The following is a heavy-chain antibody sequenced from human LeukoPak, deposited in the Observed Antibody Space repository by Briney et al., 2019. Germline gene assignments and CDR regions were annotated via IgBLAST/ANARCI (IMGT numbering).Heavy chain of an antibody. CDR1: GDSISSGSYY. D-gene: IGHD6-13*01. Sequence: PSQTLSLTCTVSGDSISSGSYYWSWIRQPAGKGLEWIGRIYTSGSTNYNPSLKSRVTISVDTSKNQFSLKLSSVTAADTAVYYCARGGIAAAWDYWGQGTLVTVSS. V-gene: IGHV4-61*02. CDR3: ARGGIAAAWDY. J-gene: IGHJ4*02. CDR2: IYTSGST.